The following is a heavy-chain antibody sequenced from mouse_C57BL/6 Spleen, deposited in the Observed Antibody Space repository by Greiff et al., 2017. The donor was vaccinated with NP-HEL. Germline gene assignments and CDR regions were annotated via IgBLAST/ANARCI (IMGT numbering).Heavy chain of an antibody. V-gene: IGHV1-26*01. J-gene: IGHJ2*01. CDR1: GYTFTDYY. D-gene: IGHD1-1*01. CDR3: ARAVATPYFDY. CDR2: INPNNGGT. Sequence: EVQLQQSGPELVKPGASVKISCKASGYTFTDYYMNWVKQSHGKSLEWIGDINPNNGGTSYNQKFKGKATLTVDKSSSTAYMELRSLTSEDSAVYYCARAVATPYFDYWGQGTTLTVSS.